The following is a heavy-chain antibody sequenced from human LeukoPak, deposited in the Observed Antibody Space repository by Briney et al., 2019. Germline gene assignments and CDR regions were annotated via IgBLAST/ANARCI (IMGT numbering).Heavy chain of an antibody. CDR3: ARGDYYGSGSQLGY. Sequence: SLRLSSAEPGFTFSGYSMYWVRQGPGKGLGRVAVIWYDGSNKYYADSVKGRFTISRDNSKNTLYLQMNSLRAEDTAVYYCARGDYYGSGSQLGYWGQGTLVTVSS. V-gene: IGHV3-33*01. CDR1: GFTFSGYS. J-gene: IGHJ4*02. D-gene: IGHD3-10*01. CDR2: IWYDGSNK.